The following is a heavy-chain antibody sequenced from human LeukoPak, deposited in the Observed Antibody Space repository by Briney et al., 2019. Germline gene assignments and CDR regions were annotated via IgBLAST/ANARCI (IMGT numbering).Heavy chain of an antibody. D-gene: IGHD2-21*02. J-gene: IGHJ4*02. CDR2: ISSSSSYI. V-gene: IGHV3-21*01. CDR3: ATLPSAYCGGDCPTNFDY. CDR1: GLTFSSYS. Sequence: GGSLRLSCAASGLTFSSYSMNWVRQAPGKGLEWVSSISSSSSYIYYADSVKGRFTISRDNAKNSLYLQMNSLRAEDTAVYYCATLPSAYCGGDCPTNFDYWGQGTLVTVSS.